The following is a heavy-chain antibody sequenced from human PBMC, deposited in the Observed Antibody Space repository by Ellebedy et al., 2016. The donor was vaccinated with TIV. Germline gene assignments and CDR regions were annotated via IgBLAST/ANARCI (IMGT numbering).Heavy chain of an antibody. D-gene: IGHD3-22*01. Sequence: GGSLRLSCVASGFTFSSYAMSWVRQAPGKGLEWVSSVSGSRNTKYYADSVKGRFTISRDNAHNSLYLQMNSLRADDTAVYYCARDDYYDPLDIWGQGTMVTVSS. CDR3: ARDDYYDPLDI. V-gene: IGHV3-48*01. CDR1: GFTFSSYA. CDR2: VSGSRNTK. J-gene: IGHJ3*02.